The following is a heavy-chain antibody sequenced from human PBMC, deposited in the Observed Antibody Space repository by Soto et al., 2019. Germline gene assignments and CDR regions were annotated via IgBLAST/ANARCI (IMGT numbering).Heavy chain of an antibody. J-gene: IGHJ3*02. CDR2: IYSGGST. CDR1: GFTVSSNY. Sequence: GGSLRLSCAASGFTVSSNYMSWVRQAPGKGLEWVSVIYSGGSTYYADSVKGRFTISRDNSKNTLYLQMNSLRAEDTAVYYCATVRTGYYVADAFDTWGQGTMVTVSS. CDR3: ATVRTGYYVADAFDT. V-gene: IGHV3-53*01. D-gene: IGHD3-9*01.